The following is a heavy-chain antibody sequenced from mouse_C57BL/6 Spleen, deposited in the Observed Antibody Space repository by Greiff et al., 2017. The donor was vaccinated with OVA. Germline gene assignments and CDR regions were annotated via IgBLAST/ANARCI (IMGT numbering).Heavy chain of an antibody. Sequence: EVKLMESGPVLVKPGASVKMSCKASGYTFTDYYMNWVKQSHGKSLEWIGVINPYNGGTSYNQKFKGKATLTVDKSSSTAYMELNSLTSEDSAVYYCAREYSLDYWGQGTSVTVSS. CDR1: GYTFTDYY. CDR3: AREYSLDY. J-gene: IGHJ4*01. D-gene: IGHD5-1*01. V-gene: IGHV1-19*01. CDR2: INPYNGGT.